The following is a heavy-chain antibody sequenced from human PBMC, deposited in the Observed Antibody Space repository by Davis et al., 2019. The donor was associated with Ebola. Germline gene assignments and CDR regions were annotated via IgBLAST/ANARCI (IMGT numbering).Heavy chain of an antibody. D-gene: IGHD6-19*01. Sequence: GGSLRPSCAASGFTSRSYSMNWVRQAPGKGLEWVSSISSSSSYIYYADSVKGQFTISRGNARNSLYLQMSNLRAEDTAIYYCARDIGYSDGWPDYYYYGMDVWGQGTTVTVSS. V-gene: IGHV3-21*01. CDR1: GFTSRSYS. J-gene: IGHJ6*02. CDR2: ISSSSSYI. CDR3: ARDIGYSDGWPDYYYYGMDV.